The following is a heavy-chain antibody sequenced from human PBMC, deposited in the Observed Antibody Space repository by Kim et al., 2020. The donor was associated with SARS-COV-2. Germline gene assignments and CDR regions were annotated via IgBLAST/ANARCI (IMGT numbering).Heavy chain of an antibody. Sequence: GRTTYHPAPRSRVTISVDTSEHQFSLKRSSVTAAETAVYYCARRSGAFDFWGQGTLVTVSS. V-gene: IGHV4-4*09. D-gene: IGHD3-3*01. CDR2: GRT. J-gene: IGHJ5*01. CDR3: ARRSGAFDF.